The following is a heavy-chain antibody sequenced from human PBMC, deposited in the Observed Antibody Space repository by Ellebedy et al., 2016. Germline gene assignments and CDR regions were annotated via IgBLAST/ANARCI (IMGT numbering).Heavy chain of an antibody. CDR1: GGSISSGDY. J-gene: IGHJ4*02. D-gene: IGHD1-7*01. V-gene: IGHV4-30-4*01. CDR3: ARVSLYNWNYYFDY. CDR2: IYYSGKT. Sequence: SETLSLTCTVSGGSISSGDYWSWIRQPPGKGLEWIGFIYYSGKTYYNPSLKSQISISIDTSRTQFSLNLSSVTAADTAVYFCARVSLYNWNYYFDYWGQGTLVTVSS.